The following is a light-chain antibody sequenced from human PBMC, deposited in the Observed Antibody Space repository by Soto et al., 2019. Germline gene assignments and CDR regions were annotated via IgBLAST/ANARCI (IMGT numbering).Light chain of an antibody. CDR1: SSNIGAHYN. CDR2: GNS. Sequence: QLVLTQPPSVSGAPGQRVTISCTGSSSNIGAHYNVHWYQQLPGTAPKLLIYGNSNRPSGVPDRFSGSKSGTSASLAITGLQAEDEADYYCQSYDDSLSAWVFGGGTKLTVL. J-gene: IGLJ3*02. V-gene: IGLV1-40*01. CDR3: QSYDDSLSAWV.